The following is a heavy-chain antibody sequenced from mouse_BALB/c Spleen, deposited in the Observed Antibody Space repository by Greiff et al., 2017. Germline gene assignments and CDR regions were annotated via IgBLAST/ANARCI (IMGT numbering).Heavy chain of an antibody. CDR1: GFSLTSYG. CDR3: AREAGNYYYYFDY. J-gene: IGHJ2*01. D-gene: IGHD2-1*01. CDR2: IWSGGST. V-gene: IGHV2-2*02. Sequence: VQLVESGPGLVQPSQSLSITCTVSGFSLTSYGVHWVRQSPGKGLEWLGVIWSGGSTDYNAAFISRLSISKDNSKGQVFFKMNSLQANDTAIYYCAREAGNYYYYFDYWGQGTTLTVSS.